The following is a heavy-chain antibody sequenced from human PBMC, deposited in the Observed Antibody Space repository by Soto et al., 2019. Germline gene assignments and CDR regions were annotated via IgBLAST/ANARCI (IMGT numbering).Heavy chain of an antibody. CDR2: ISSSSRYI. CDR1: GFTFSSYS. CDR3: ERLYF. V-gene: IGHV3-21*01. J-gene: IGHJ4*02. Sequence: EVQLVESGGGLVKPGGSLRISCAASGFTFSSYSMNWVRPAPGKVLECVSSISSSSRYIYYADSVKGRFTNSRDNAKNSLYLQMNSLRAEDTAVYYCERLYFWGQGTLVTVSS. D-gene: IGHD2-21*01.